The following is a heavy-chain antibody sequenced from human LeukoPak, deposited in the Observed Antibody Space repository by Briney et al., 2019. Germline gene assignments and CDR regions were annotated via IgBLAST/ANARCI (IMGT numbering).Heavy chain of an antibody. CDR1: GFTFSIDG. Sequence: GGSLRLSCVGSGFTFSIDGMNWVRQAPGKGLEWVSSISPDSAFIPQADSVKGRFTISRDNAKNTLYLQMNSLRAEDTAVYYCARDQDSSGLDYWGQGTLVTVSS. CDR3: ARDQDSSGLDY. J-gene: IGHJ4*02. V-gene: IGHV3-21*01. CDR2: ISPDSAFI. D-gene: IGHD6-19*01.